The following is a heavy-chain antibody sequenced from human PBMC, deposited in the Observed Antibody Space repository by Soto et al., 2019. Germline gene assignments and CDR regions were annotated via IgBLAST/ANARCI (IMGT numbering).Heavy chain of an antibody. J-gene: IGHJ3*02. CDR1: GFTFSSYG. CDR3: ATRPEVRVAGADAFDI. CDR2: IWYDGSNK. D-gene: IGHD6-19*01. Sequence: QVQLVESGGGVVQPGRSLRLSCAASGFTFSSYGMHWVRQAPGKGLEWVAVIWYDGSNKYYADSVKGRFTISRDNYKNTLYLQMDSLRAEDTAVYYCATRPEVRVAGADAFDIWGQGTMVTVSS. V-gene: IGHV3-33*01.